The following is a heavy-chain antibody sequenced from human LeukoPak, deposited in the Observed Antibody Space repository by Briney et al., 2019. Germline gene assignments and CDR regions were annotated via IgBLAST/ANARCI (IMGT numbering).Heavy chain of an antibody. V-gene: IGHV4-39*01. CDR3: ARPSDILTTHWFDT. J-gene: IGHJ5*02. CDR1: GGSFAGRRDY. Sequence: PSETLSLTCTVSGGSFAGRRDYWGWVRQSPGKGLEWLASIYYDGTTYYNPSLRSRVTISVDTSRRQFSLTLTSVTATDTAVYYCARPSDILTTHWFDTWGQGALVTVSS. D-gene: IGHD1-1*01. CDR2: IYYDGTT.